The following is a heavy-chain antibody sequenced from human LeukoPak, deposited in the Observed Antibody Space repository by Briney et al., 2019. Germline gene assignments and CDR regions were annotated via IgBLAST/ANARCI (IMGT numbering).Heavy chain of an antibody. CDR3: ARNYSTTYFDY. D-gene: IGHD1-1*01. CDR1: GGSISSSSYY. V-gene: IGHV4-39*01. Sequence: SETLSLTCTVSGGSISSSSYYWGWIRQPPGKGLEWIGSIYYSGSTYYNPSLKSRVTISVDTSKNQFSLKLSSVTAADTAVYYCARNYSTTYFDYWGQGTLVTVSS. J-gene: IGHJ4*02. CDR2: IYYSGST.